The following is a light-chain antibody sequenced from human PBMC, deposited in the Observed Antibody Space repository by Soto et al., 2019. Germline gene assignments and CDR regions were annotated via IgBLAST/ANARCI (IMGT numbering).Light chain of an antibody. CDR1: QSVSSN. V-gene: IGKV3-15*01. CDR3: QQYNNWPQT. J-gene: IGKJ1*01. Sequence: EIVMTQSPATLSVSPGERATLSCRASQSVSSNLAWYQQKPGQAPRLLIYGASTRATGIPARFSGSGSGTEFTLNISSLQPEDFAVYYCQQYNNWPQTFGQGTKVEIK. CDR2: GAS.